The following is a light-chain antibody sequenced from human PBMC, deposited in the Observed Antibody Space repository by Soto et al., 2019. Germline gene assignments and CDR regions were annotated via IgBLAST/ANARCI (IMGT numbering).Light chain of an antibody. CDR3: QQYNSYSQYT. J-gene: IGKJ2*01. Sequence: DIQMTQSPSTLSASVGDRVTITCRASQSISSWLAWYQQKPGKAPKLLIHDSSSLESGVPSRFSGSGSGTEFTLTISSLQPDDFATYYGQQYNSYSQYTFGQGTKLEIK. V-gene: IGKV1-5*01. CDR2: DSS. CDR1: QSISSW.